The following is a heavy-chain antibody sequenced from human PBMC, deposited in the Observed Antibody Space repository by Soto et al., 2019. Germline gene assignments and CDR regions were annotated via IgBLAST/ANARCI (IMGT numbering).Heavy chain of an antibody. Sequence: PGGSLRLSCAASGFTFSSYWMHWVRQAPGKGLVWVSRINSDGSSTSYADSVKGRFTISRDNAKNTLYLQMNSLRAEDTAVYYCARAETYYYGSGSYSYYYYGMDVWGQGTTVTVSS. CDR3: ARAETYYYGSGSYSYYYYGMDV. D-gene: IGHD3-10*01. J-gene: IGHJ6*02. CDR2: INSDGSST. CDR1: GFTFSSYW. V-gene: IGHV3-74*01.